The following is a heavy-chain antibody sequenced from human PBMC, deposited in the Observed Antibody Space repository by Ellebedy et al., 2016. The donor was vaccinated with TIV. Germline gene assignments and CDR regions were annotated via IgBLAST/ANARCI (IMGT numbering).Heavy chain of an antibody. Sequence: AASVKVSCKTSGYTFTDYHMHWVRQPPVQGLELMGWDYPNSGDTRYAQKFQGRVTMTRDTSITTAYMELTRLTSDDTAVYYCASVTFSSLSPFDYWGQGTLVTVSS. CDR1: GYTFTDYH. J-gene: IGHJ4*02. CDR2: DYPNSGDT. CDR3: ASVTFSSLSPFDY. V-gene: IGHV1-2*02. D-gene: IGHD2-2*01.